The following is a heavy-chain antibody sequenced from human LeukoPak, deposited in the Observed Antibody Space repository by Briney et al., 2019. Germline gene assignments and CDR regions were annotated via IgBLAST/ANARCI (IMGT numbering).Heavy chain of an antibody. J-gene: IGHJ5*02. V-gene: IGHV3-21*01. D-gene: IGHD6-13*01. CDR2: ISSSSSYI. Sequence: GGSLRLSCAASRFTFSSYSMNWVRQAPGKGLEWVSSISSSSSYIYYADSVKGRFTISRDNAKNSLYLQMNSLRAEDTAVYYCARDSGIAAAGPWFDPWGQGTLVTVSS. CDR1: RFTFSSYS. CDR3: ARDSGIAAAGPWFDP.